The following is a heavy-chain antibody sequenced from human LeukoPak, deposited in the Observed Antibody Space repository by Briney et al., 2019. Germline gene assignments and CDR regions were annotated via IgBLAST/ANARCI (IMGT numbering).Heavy chain of an antibody. CDR3: ARDLSSTPHWELDY. V-gene: IGHV1-2*06. CDR2: SNPDSGDT. Sequence: GASVKVSCKASGYTFIGYYMHWVRQAPGQGLEWMGRSNPDSGDTNYAQHFQGRVTMTRDTPITTAYMELNRLTSDDTAVYYCARDLSSTPHWELDYWGQGTLVTVSS. J-gene: IGHJ4*02. D-gene: IGHD1-26*01. CDR1: GYTFIGYY.